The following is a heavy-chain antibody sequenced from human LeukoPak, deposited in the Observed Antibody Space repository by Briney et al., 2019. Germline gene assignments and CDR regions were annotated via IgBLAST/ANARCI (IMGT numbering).Heavy chain of an antibody. J-gene: IGHJ5*02. CDR2: IIPILGIA. D-gene: IGHD2-2*01. CDR3: ARGVVVVPAAIHGWFDP. V-gene: IGHV1-69*04. Sequence: ASVKVSCKASGDTFSSYAISWVRQAPGQGLEWMGRIIPILGIANYAQKFQGRVTITADKSTSTAYMELSSLRSEDTAVYYCARGVVVVPAAIHGWFDPWGQGTLVTVSS. CDR1: GDTFSSYA.